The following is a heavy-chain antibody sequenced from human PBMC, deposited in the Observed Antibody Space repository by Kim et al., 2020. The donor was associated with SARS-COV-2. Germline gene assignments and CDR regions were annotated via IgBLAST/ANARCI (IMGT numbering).Heavy chain of an antibody. J-gene: IGHJ4*02. CDR1: GFTFSSYG. V-gene: IGHV3-33*01. Sequence: GGSLRLSCAASGFTFSSYGMHWVRQAPGKGLEWVAVIWYDGSNKYYADSVKGRFTISRDNSKNTLYLQMNSLRAEDTAVYYCARGTIPYYYDSSGYYRAGFDYWGQGTLVTVSS. CDR2: IWYDGSNK. CDR3: ARGTIPYYYDSSGYYRAGFDY. D-gene: IGHD3-22*01.